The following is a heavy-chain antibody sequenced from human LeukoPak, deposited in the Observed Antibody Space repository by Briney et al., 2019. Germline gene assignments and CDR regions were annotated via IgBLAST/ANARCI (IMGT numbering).Heavy chain of an antibody. J-gene: IGHJ5*02. D-gene: IGHD5-12*01. CDR1: GYTITGYY. CDR2: INPNSGGT. CDR3: AKDVSGYDYFDP. Sequence: ASVKVSCKASGYTITGYYMHWVRQAPGQGLEWMGWINPNSGGTNYAQKFQGWVTMTRDTSISTAYMELSRLRSDDTAVYYCAKDVSGYDYFDPWGQGTLVTVSS. V-gene: IGHV1-2*04.